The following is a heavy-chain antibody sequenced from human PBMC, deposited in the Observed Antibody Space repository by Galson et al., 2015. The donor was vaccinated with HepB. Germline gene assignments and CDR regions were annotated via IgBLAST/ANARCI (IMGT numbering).Heavy chain of an antibody. CDR2: INTHSGNS. Sequence: SVKVSCKASGFTFPTYAMNWVRQAPGQGLEWMGWINTHSGNSTYAQGFTGRFVFSLDTSVSTTYLQISSLKAEDTAVYYCARATGYSSGWYWFDTWGQGTLVTVSS. D-gene: IGHD6-19*01. J-gene: IGHJ5*02. CDR1: GFTFPTYA. CDR3: ARATGYSSGWYWFDT. V-gene: IGHV7-4-1*02.